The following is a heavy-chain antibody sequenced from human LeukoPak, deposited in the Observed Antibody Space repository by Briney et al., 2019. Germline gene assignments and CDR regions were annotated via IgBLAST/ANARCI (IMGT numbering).Heavy chain of an antibody. V-gene: IGHV4-4*07. CDR3: ARDRNDILTGYPENWFDP. J-gene: IGHJ5*02. CDR1: GGSISSYY. Sequence: SETLSLTCTVSGGSISSYYWSWIRQPAGKGLEWIGRIYTSGSTNYNPSLKSRVTMSVDTSKNQFSLKLSSVTAADTAVYYCARDRNDILTGYPENWFDPWGQGTLVSVSS. D-gene: IGHD3-9*01. CDR2: IYTSGST.